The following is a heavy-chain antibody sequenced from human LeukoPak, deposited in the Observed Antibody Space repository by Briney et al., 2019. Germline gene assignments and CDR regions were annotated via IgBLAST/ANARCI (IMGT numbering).Heavy chain of an antibody. CDR1: GYTFTSYG. D-gene: IGHD1-14*01. J-gene: IGHJ6*03. V-gene: IGHV1-18*01. CDR3: ARGGGTTGYYYYYYMDV. CDR2: ISAYNGNT. Sequence: ASVKVSCKASGYTFTSYGISWVRQAPGQGLEWMGWISAYNGNTNYAQKLQGRVTMTTDTSTSTAYMELRSLRSDETAVYYCARGGGTTGYYYYYYMDVWGKGTTVTVSS.